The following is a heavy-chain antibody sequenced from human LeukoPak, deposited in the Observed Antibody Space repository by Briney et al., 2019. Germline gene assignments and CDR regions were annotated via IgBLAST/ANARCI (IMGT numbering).Heavy chain of an antibody. Sequence: GESLKISCKGSGYSFTSYWIGWVRQAPGKGLEWASAISGGGGSTYYADSVKGRFTLSRDNSKNTLYLQMNSLRAEDTAVYYCAKLGLAAADTSNFDYWGQGTLVTVSS. CDR1: GYSFTSYW. J-gene: IGHJ4*02. V-gene: IGHV3-23*01. CDR3: AKLGLAAADTSNFDY. D-gene: IGHD6-13*01. CDR2: ISGGGGST.